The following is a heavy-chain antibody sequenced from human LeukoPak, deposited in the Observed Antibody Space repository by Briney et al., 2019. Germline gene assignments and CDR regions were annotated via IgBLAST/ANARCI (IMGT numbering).Heavy chain of an antibody. CDR3: ARGYSGYDWGVDY. CDR1: GFTFSSYA. J-gene: IGHJ4*02. CDR2: ISHDGSNK. Sequence: GRSLRLSCAASGFTFSSYAMHWVRQAPGKGLEGVAVISHDGSNKYYADSVKGRFTISRDNSKNTLYLQMNSLRAEDTAVYYCARGYSGYDWGVDYWGQGTLVTVSS. D-gene: IGHD5-12*01. V-gene: IGHV3-30-3*01.